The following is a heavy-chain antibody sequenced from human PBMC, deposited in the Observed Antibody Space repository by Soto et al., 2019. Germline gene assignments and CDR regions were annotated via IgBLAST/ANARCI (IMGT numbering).Heavy chain of an antibody. CDR1: GYTFTTSG. CDR3: ARCGNWNYASDS. CDR2: ISANNGNT. V-gene: IGHV1-18*01. J-gene: IGHJ4*02. D-gene: IGHD1-7*01. Sequence: QVQLVQSGAEVKKPGASVKVSCKASGYTFTTSGITWVRQAPGQGLEWMGWISANNGNTNYAQNVQGRATMTTDTSTSTAYMELRSLRTDDTAVYYCARCGNWNYASDSWGQGPLVTVS.